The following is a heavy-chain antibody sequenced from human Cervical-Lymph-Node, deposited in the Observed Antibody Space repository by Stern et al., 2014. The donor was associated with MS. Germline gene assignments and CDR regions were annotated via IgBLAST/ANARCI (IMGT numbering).Heavy chain of an antibody. V-gene: IGHV3-30*18. J-gene: IGHJ4*02. Sequence: VQLVESGGGVVQPGRSLRVSCAASGFSFRSYGLHWVRQAPGKGLEWVAVISYDGRDKYYADSVKGRFTISRDNSKNTLFLQMNSLRPEDTAVYYCAKDMGEDGGYGGDYWGQGTLVTVSS. CDR1: GFSFRSYG. CDR2: ISYDGRDK. CDR3: AKDMGEDGGYGGDY. D-gene: IGHD4-23*01.